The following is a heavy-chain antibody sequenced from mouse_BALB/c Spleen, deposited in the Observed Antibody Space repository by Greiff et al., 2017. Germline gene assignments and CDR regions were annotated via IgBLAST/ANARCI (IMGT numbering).Heavy chain of an antibody. D-gene: IGHD2-3*01. CDR1: GYTFTSYW. CDR2: INPSTGYT. J-gene: IGHJ4*01. CDR3: ARSLYEGYAMDY. V-gene: IGHV1-7*01. Sequence: VQLQESGAELAKPGASVKMSCKASGYTFTSYWMHWVKQRPGQGLEWIGYINPSTGYTEYNQKFKDKATLTADKSSSTAYMQLSSLTSEDSAVYYCARSLYEGYAMDYWGEGTSVTVSS.